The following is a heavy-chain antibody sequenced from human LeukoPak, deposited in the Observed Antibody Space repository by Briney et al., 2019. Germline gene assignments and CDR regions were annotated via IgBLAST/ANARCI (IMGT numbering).Heavy chain of an antibody. V-gene: IGHV4-34*01. Sequence: PSETLSLTCAVYGGSFSGYYWSWIRQPPGKGLEWIGEINHSGSTNYNPSLKSRVTISVDTSKNQFYLNVSSVTDPHTTVCYCRTDSSGGSQHWGQGTLVSVSS. CDR1: GGSFSGYY. J-gene: IGHJ1*01. CDR3: RTDSSGGSQH. D-gene: IGHD2-8*02. CDR2: INHSGST.